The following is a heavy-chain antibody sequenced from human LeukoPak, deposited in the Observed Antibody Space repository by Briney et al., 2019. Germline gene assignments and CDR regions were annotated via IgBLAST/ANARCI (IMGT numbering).Heavy chain of an antibody. J-gene: IGHJ4*02. D-gene: IGHD4-23*01. Sequence: GGSLRLSCAASGFTFNNYAMSWVRQAPGKGLEWVSAISGSGSSTHYADSVKGRFTISRDNSKNTLYLQMNSLRAEDTAVYYCAKDPAVVTRATPSDYWGQGTLVTVSS. CDR1: GFTFNNYA. CDR3: AKDPAVVTRATPSDY. V-gene: IGHV3-23*01. CDR2: ISGSGSST.